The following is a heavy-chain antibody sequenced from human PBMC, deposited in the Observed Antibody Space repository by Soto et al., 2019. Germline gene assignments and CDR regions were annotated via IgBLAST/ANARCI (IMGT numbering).Heavy chain of an antibody. V-gene: IGHV3-33*01. CDR1: GFTFSSYG. CDR2: IWYDGSNK. J-gene: IGHJ6*02. CDR3: ARDGERPDYDILTGRDFYGMDV. D-gene: IGHD3-9*01. Sequence: GGSLRLSCAASGFTFSSYGMHWVRQAPGKGLEWVAVIWYDGSNKYYADSVKGRFTISRDNSKNTLYLQMNSLRAEDTAVYYCARDGERPDYDILTGRDFYGMDVWGQGTTVTVSS.